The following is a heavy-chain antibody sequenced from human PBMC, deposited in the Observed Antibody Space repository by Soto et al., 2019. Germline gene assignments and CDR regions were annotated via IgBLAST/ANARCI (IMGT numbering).Heavy chain of an antibody. CDR2: IYYSGST. V-gene: IGHV4-59*08. Sequence: PSETLSLTCTVSGGTISSLYWSWVRQPPGKGLGGIGYIYYSGSTNCNPSLKSRVTISVDTSKNQFSLKLSSVTAADTAVYYCARGRRGSGSLTDYWGQGTLVTLSS. CDR3: ARGRRGSGSLTDY. CDR1: GGTISSLY. J-gene: IGHJ4*02. D-gene: IGHD3-10*01.